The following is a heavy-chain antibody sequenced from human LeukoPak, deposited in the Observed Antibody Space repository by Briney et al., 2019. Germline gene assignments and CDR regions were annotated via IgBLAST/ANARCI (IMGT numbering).Heavy chain of an antibody. CDR2: IRYDGSNK. J-gene: IGHJ6*03. V-gene: IGHV3-30*02. Sequence: GGSLRLSCAASGFTFSSYGMHWVRQAPGKGLEWVAFIRYDGSNKYYADSVKGRFTISRDNAKNSLYLQMNSLRAEDTAVYYCARDQAYHYYMDVWGKGTPVTMSS. CDR1: GFTFSSYG. CDR3: ARDQAYHYYMDV.